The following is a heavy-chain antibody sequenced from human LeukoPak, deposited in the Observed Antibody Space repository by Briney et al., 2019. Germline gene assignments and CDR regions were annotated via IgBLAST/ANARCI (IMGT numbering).Heavy chain of an antibody. Sequence: GASVKVSCKASGYTFTSYAMHWVRQAPGQRLEWMGWINAGNGNTKYSQKFQGRVIITRDTSASTAYMELSSLRSEDTAVYYCARSALTTVTTGDYWGQGTLVTVSS. CDR1: GYTFTSYA. CDR3: ARSALTTVTTGDY. CDR2: INAGNGNT. V-gene: IGHV1-3*01. J-gene: IGHJ4*02. D-gene: IGHD4-17*01.